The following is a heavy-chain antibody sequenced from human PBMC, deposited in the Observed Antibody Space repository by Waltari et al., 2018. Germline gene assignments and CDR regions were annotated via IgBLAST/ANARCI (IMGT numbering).Heavy chain of an antibody. CDR3: ARRRGELRDYGMDV. D-gene: IGHD1-26*01. CDR1: GGSISSYY. Sequence: QVQLQESGPGLVKPSETLSLTCTVSGGSISSYYWSWIRQPPGKGLEWIGYIYSSGNTNYISPLKRRVTISVDTSKNQFSLKLSSVTAADTAVYYCARRRGELRDYGMDVWGQGTTVTVSS. J-gene: IGHJ6*02. V-gene: IGHV4-59*08. CDR2: IYSSGNT.